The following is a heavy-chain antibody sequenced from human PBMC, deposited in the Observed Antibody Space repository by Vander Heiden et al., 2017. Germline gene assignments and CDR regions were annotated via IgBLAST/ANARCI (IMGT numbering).Heavy chain of an antibody. V-gene: IGHV3-23*01. Sequence: ELELLQSGGVVLQRGQSLSLYCAASGFTLISYAMSWVRKAPGKGLEWVTAISHSGATTFEAESVKGRFTISRDNSKNTLYLQMNSLRAEDTAVYYCAKEDGSFDTNGPDYWGQGTLVTVSS. CDR1: GFTLISYA. CDR3: AKEDGSFDTNGPDY. D-gene: IGHD2-8*01. J-gene: IGHJ4*02. CDR2: ISHSGATT.